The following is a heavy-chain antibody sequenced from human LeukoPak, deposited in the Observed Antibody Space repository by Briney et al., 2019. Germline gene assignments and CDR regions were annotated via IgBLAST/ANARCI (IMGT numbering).Heavy chain of an antibody. Sequence: PGGSLRLSCAASGFTFSSYWMSWVRQAPGKGLEWVANIKQDGSEKYYVDSVKGRFTISRDNAKNSLYLQMNSLRAEDTAVYYCAREADIVLMVYDDWGQGTLVTVSS. J-gene: IGHJ4*02. CDR2: IKQDGSEK. V-gene: IGHV3-7*01. CDR3: AREADIVLMVYDD. CDR1: GFTFSSYW. D-gene: IGHD2-8*01.